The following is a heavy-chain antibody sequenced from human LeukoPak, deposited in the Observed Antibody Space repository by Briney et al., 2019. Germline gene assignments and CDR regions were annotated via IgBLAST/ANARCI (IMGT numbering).Heavy chain of an antibody. CDR2: IFGSGGSP. J-gene: IGHJ4*02. V-gene: IGHV3-23*01. CDR1: GFTFGSHA. CDR3: GKTTVGYSSSQKPAWPVDY. Sequence: PGGSLRLSCEASGFTFGSHAMYWVRQAPGKGLEWVAGIFGSGGSPHYADPVKGRFTISRDNSRTTVYLQINSLRAEDTAVYYCGKTTVGYSSSQKPAWPVDYWGQGTLVTVSS. D-gene: IGHD5-18*01.